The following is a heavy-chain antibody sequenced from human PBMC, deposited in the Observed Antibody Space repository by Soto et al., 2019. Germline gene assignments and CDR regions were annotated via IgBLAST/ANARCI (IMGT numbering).Heavy chain of an antibody. CDR1: GDSVSSSSAA. D-gene: IGHD6-19*01. CDR3: AREKQWTSPPNYGMDV. V-gene: IGHV6-1*01. Sequence: PSQTLSLTCAISGDSVSSSSAAWNWIRQSPSRGLEWLGRTYYRSKWYNDYAVSVKSRITINPDTSKNQFSLQLNSVTPEDTAVYYCAREKQWTSPPNYGMDVWGQGTTVTVSS. J-gene: IGHJ6*02. CDR2: TYYRSKWYN.